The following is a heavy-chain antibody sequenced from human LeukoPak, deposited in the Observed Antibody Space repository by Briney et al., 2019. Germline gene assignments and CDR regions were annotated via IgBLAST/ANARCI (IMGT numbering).Heavy chain of an antibody. J-gene: IGHJ6*03. CDR1: GGSISSYY. CDR3: ARSYGGNRGGYYYYMDV. CDR2: IYYSGST. V-gene: IGHV4-59*01. D-gene: IGHD4-23*01. Sequence: SETLSLTCTVSGGSISSYYWSWIRQPPGKGLEWIGYIYYSGSTNYNPSLKSRVTISVDTSKNQFSLKLSSVTAADTAVYYCARSYGGNRGGYYYYMDVWGKGTTVTVSS.